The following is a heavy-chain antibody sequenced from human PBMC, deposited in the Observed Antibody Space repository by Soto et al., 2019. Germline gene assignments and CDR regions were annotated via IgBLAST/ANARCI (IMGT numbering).Heavy chain of an antibody. V-gene: IGHV4-30-4*01. Sequence: SETLSLTCSVSGDSISTVDYFWAWIRQPPGQALEYIGYIYKSATTYYNPSFEGRVAISLDTSKSHFSLNVTSVTAADTAVYFCARGRYCLTGRCFPNWFDSWGQGTLVTVS. CDR3: ARGRYCLTGRCFPNWFDS. CDR1: GDSISTVDYF. D-gene: IGHD2-15*01. CDR2: IYKSATT. J-gene: IGHJ5*01.